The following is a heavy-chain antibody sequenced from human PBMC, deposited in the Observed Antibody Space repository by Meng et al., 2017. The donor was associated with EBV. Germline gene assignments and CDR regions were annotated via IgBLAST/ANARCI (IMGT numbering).Heavy chain of an antibody. CDR3: ASGNFTDH. CDR2: INPTSGGT. D-gene: IGHD3-3*01. Sequence: QVQLVQSGAEVKKPGASVKVSCKASGYTFTGYYLHWVRQSPGHGLEWMGRINPTSGGTNYVQKFQGRVTMTRDTSISTAYMELTGLRSGDTAVYYCASGNFTDHWGQGTLVTVSS. J-gene: IGHJ4*02. V-gene: IGHV1-2*06. CDR1: GYTFTGYY.